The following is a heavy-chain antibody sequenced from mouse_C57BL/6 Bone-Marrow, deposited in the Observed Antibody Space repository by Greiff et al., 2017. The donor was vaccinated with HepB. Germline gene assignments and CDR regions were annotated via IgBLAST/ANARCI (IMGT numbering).Heavy chain of an antibody. CDR2: IDPSDSYT. J-gene: IGHJ2*01. CDR1: GYTFTSYW. D-gene: IGHD1-1*01. V-gene: IGHV1-59*01. Sequence: QVHVKQPGAELVRPGTSVKLSCKASGYTFTSYWMHWVKQRPGQGLEWIGVIDPSDSYTNYNQKFKGKATLTVDTSSSTAYMQLSSLTSEDSAVYYCASSLYYYGSSYVDYWGQGTTLTVSS. CDR3: ASSLYYYGSSYVDY.